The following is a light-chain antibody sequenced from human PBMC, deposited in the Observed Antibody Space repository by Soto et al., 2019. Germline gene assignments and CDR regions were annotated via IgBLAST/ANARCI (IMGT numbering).Light chain of an antibody. Sequence: QSALTQPASVSGSPGQSITISCTGTSSDVGGYNYVSWYQQHPGKAPKLMIYEVSNRPSGVPDRFSGSKSGASASLAISGLQSEDEADYYCAAWDDNLNGVVFGGGTKLTVL. J-gene: IGLJ2*01. CDR2: EVS. V-gene: IGLV2-14*01. CDR1: SSDVGGYNY. CDR3: AAWDDNLNGVV.